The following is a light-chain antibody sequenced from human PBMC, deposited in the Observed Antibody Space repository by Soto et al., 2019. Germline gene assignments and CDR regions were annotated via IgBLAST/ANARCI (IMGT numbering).Light chain of an antibody. Sequence: QSVLTQPASVSGSPGQSITISCTGTSSDVGGHNFVSWYQHHPGKAPKLMIFLVTNRPSGVSNRFSGSKSGNTASLTISGLQAEDEADYYCASYTSRGTRVFGTGTKVTVL. CDR2: LVT. V-gene: IGLV2-14*01. CDR1: SSDVGGHNF. J-gene: IGLJ1*01. CDR3: ASYTSRGTRV.